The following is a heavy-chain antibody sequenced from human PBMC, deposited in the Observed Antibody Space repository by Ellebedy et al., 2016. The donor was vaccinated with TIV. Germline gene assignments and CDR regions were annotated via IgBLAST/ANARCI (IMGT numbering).Heavy chain of an antibody. Sequence: AASVKVSCKASGYTFTSYGISWVRQAPGQGLEWMGWTSAYNGNTNYAQKLQGRVTMTTDTSTSTAYMELRSLRSDDTAVYYCARELLWFGESFYGLDVWGQGTTVTVSS. CDR1: GYTFTSYG. J-gene: IGHJ6*02. CDR2: TSAYNGNT. V-gene: IGHV1-18*01. CDR3: ARELLWFGESFYGLDV. D-gene: IGHD3-10*01.